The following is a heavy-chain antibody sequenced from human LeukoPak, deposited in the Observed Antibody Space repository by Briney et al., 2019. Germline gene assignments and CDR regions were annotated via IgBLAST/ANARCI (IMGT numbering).Heavy chain of an antibody. CDR1: GASISSSNW. V-gene: IGHV4-4*02. CDR3: ARAGWYTLDN. CDR2: IYHSGGT. D-gene: IGHD2-15*01. Sequence: PSGTLSLTCAVSGASISSSNWLSWVRQPPGKGLEWIGEIYHSGGTNYNPSLKSRVTISVDNPKNQFSLKMSSMTAADTAVYYCARAGWYTLDNWGQGTLVTVSS. J-gene: IGHJ4*02.